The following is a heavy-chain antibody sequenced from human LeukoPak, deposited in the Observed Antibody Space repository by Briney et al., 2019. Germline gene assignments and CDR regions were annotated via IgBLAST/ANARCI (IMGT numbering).Heavy chain of an antibody. CDR1: GFTVSNNY. CDR3: ARIRYSSSWPNYFDY. D-gene: IGHD6-13*01. J-gene: IGHJ4*02. CDR2: IYSGGST. V-gene: IGHV3-53*01. Sequence: GRSLRLSCAASGFTVSNNYMSWVRQAPGKGLEWVSVIYSGGSTYYADSVKGRFTISRDNSKNTLYLQMNSLRAEDTAVYYCARIRYSSSWPNYFDYWGQGTLVTVSS.